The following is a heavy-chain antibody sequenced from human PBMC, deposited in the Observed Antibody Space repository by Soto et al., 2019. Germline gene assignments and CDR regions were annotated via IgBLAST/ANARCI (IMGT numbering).Heavy chain of an antibody. CDR3: ARHPRIKYQLLNAGIAAAGTDY. J-gene: IGHJ4*02. V-gene: IGHV5-51*01. D-gene: IGHD6-13*01. CDR2: IYPGDSDT. CDR1: GYSFTIYC. Sequence: PGESLKISCKGSGYSFTIYCIGWVLQMPWKGLEWMGIIYPGDSDTRYSPSFQGQVTISADKSISTAYLQWSSLKASDTAMYYCARHPRIKYQLLNAGIAAAGTDYWGQGTLVTVSS.